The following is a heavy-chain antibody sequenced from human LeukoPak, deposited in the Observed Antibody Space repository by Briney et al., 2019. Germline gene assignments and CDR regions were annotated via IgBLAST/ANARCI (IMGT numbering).Heavy chain of an antibody. Sequence: TGGSLRLSCAASGFTFSDYYMSWIRQAPGKGLEWVSYISSSGSTIYYADSVKGRFTISRDNAKNSLYLQMNSLRAEDTAVYYCARGARPPPSGWWFGELHHFDYWGQGPLVTVSS. D-gene: IGHD3-10*01. CDR2: ISSSGSTI. CDR3: ARGARPPPSGWWFGELHHFDY. V-gene: IGHV3-11*01. CDR1: GFTFSDYY. J-gene: IGHJ4*02.